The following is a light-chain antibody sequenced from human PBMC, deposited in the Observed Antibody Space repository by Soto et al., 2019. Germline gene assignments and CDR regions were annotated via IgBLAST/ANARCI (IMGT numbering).Light chain of an antibody. Sequence: NFMLTQPHSVSESPGKTVTSSCTRTSGSIARNYVQWFQQRPGSAPTTIIYEDDHRPSGVPDRFSGSIDRSSNSASLSISGLPTEDEADYYCQYFDNHNVVFGGVTNVTVL. CDR1: SGSIARNY. CDR3: QYFDNHNVV. CDR2: EDD. J-gene: IGLJ2*01. V-gene: IGLV6-57*04.